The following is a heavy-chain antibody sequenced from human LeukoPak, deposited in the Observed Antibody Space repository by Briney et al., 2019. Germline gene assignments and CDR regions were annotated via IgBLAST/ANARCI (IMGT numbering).Heavy chain of an antibody. CDR3: ARQIASAGTAGFDF. D-gene: IGHD6-13*01. Sequence: SETLSLTCTVSGGSISSYHWSWIRQPAGKGLEWIGRIYSTGSTNYNPSLKSRVTMSVDTSKNQFSLRLRSVTAADTAVYYCARQIASAGTAGFDFWGQGALVTVSS. J-gene: IGHJ4*02. CDR2: IYSTGST. V-gene: IGHV4-4*07. CDR1: GGSISSYH.